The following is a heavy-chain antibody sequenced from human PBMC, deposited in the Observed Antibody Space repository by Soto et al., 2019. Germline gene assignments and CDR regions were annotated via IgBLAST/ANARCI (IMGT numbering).Heavy chain of an antibody. J-gene: IGHJ5*02. CDR1: GYTYTMYG. D-gene: IGHD6-13*01. V-gene: IGHV1-3*01. CDR3: VRRHVSATGIDWFDP. Sequence: ASVKGSCKASGYTYTMYGIDWVRQAPGQRLEWMGWINAANGDTKYSPKFQGRVTTTRDTSASTAYMELSGLRSEDTAVYYCVRRHVSATGIDWFDPWGQGTLVTVSA. CDR2: INAANGDT.